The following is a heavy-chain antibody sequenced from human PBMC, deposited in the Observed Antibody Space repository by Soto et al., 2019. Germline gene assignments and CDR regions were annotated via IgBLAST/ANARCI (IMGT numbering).Heavy chain of an antibody. J-gene: IGHJ2*01. D-gene: IGHD3-3*01. CDR3: LIHAEDGIRDTVPVSAFLLNRSSDL. Sequence: QAPGKGLDWVSTFRESGGTTHYANSLKGRFTIYRDTSKNMLYLQLNSLRAEDTSIYYFLIHAEDGIRDTVPVSAFLLNRSSDL. CDR2: FRESGGTT. V-gene: IGHV3-23*01.